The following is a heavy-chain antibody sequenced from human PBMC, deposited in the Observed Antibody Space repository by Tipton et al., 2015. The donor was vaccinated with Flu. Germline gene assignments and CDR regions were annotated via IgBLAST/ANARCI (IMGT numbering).Heavy chain of an antibody. Sequence: TLSLTCVVSGYSISNGYYWGWIRQPPGKGLEWIGEINHSGSSNYNPSLKSRVTISVDTSKNQFSLKLSSVTAADTAVYYCARGLYGSGTYQRRYFDSWGQGTLVTVSS. V-gene: IGHV4-34*01. CDR3: ARGLYGSGTYQRRYFDS. J-gene: IGHJ4*02. D-gene: IGHD3-10*01. CDR2: INHSGSS. CDR1: GYSISNGYY.